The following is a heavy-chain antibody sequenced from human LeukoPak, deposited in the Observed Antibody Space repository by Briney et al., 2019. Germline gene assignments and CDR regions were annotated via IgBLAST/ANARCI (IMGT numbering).Heavy chain of an antibody. Sequence: GGSLRLSCAASGFTFSDSYMTWVRQAPGKGVEWVAYISGSGHDINYSESAKGRFTISRDNAKNSLLLQMNSLRAEDTAVYYCARGTPTTRDFDYWGQGTLVTVSS. CDR2: ISGSGHDI. V-gene: IGHV3-11*06. CDR3: ARGTPTTRDFDY. D-gene: IGHD4-11*01. CDR1: GFTFSDSY. J-gene: IGHJ4*02.